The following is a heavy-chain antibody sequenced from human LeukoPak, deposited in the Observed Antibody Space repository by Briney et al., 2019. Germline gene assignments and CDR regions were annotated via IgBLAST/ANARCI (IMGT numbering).Heavy chain of an antibody. CDR3: ARRVTMVRGVTFFDY. CDR1: GGSISSSSYY. D-gene: IGHD3-10*01. J-gene: IGHJ4*02. Sequence: SETLSLTCTVSGGSISSSSYYWGWLRQPPGKGLEWIVSIYYSGSTYYNPSLNSLVTISVDTSKNPFSLKLSSVTAGDTAVYYCARRVTMVRGVTFFDYWGQGTLVTVSS. CDR2: IYYSGST. V-gene: IGHV4-39*01.